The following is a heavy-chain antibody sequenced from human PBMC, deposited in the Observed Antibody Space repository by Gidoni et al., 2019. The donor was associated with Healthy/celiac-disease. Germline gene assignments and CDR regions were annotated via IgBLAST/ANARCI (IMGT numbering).Heavy chain of an antibody. Sequence: EVQLVESGGGLVQPGGSLRLSCTASGFTFSRYEMNWVRQAPGKGLEWVSYISSSGSTIYYADSVKGRFTISRDNAKNSLYLQMNSLRAEDTAVYYCARDKWQVPFDYWGQGTLVTVSS. D-gene: IGHD6-19*01. CDR1: GFTFSRYE. CDR2: ISSSGSTI. J-gene: IGHJ4*02. V-gene: IGHV3-48*03. CDR3: ARDKWQVPFDY.